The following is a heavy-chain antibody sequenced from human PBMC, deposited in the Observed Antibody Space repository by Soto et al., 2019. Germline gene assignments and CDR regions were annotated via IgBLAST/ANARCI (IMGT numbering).Heavy chain of an antibody. CDR1: GFTFSSYA. CDR3: AKGLSYGPQRYYYGMDV. J-gene: IGHJ6*02. Sequence: EVQLLESGGGLVQPGGSLRLSCAASGFTFSSYAMSWVRQAPGKGLEWVSAISGSGGSTYYADSVKGRFTISRDNSKNTLYLQMNSLRAEDTAVYYCAKGLSYGPQRYYYGMDVWGQGTTVTVSS. CDR2: ISGSGGST. D-gene: IGHD5-18*01. V-gene: IGHV3-23*01.